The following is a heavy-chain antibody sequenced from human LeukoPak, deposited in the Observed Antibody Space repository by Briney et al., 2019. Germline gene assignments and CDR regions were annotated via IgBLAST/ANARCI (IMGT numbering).Heavy chain of an antibody. V-gene: IGHV3-7*01. CDR2: IKQDGSEK. Sequence: GGSLRLSCAASGFTFRSFWMSWVRQAPGKGLEWVANIKQDGSEKNYVDSAKGRFTISRDNAKNSLYLQMNSLRAEDTAVYYCAREGIAAGGDYWGQGTLVTVSS. D-gene: IGHD6-13*01. CDR3: AREGIAAGGDY. CDR1: GFTFRSFW. J-gene: IGHJ4*02.